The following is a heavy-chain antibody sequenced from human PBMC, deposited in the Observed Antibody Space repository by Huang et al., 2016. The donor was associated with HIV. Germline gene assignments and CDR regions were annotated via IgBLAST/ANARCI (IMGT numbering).Heavy chain of an antibody. D-gene: IGHD1-1*01. J-gene: IGHJ3*02. CDR2: SNHSGNT. CDR1: GGSFSGYY. V-gene: IGHV4-34*01. CDR3: ARERMMSWLDDHDAFDI. Sequence: QVQLQQWGAGLLKPSETLSLTCAVYGGSFSGYYWSWIRQSPGKGLEWIGESNHSGNTNYNPSLKSRLTISVDTSKNQFSLKLSSVTAADTAVYYCARERMMSWLDDHDAFDIWGQGTMVTVSS.